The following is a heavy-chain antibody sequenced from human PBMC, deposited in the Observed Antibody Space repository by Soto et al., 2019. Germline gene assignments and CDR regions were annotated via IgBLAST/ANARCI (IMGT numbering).Heavy chain of an antibody. V-gene: IGHV1-46*01. D-gene: IGHD6-19*01. J-gene: IGHJ4*02. CDR3: ARKIGSGWYGRYYFDY. CDR2: INPSGGST. CDR1: GYTFTSYY. Sequence: ASVKVSCKASGYTFTSYYMHWVRQAPGQGLEWMGIINPSGGSTSYAQKFQGRVTMTRDTSTSTVYMELSSLRSEDTAVYYCARKIGSGWYGRYYFDYWGQGTLVTVSS.